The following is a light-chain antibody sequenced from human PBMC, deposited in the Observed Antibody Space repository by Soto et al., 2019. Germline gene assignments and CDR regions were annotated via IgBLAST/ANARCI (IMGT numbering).Light chain of an antibody. CDR3: QQYNSYWT. CDR2: KAS. V-gene: IGKV1-5*03. CDR1: QNINSW. Sequence: DIQMTQSPSTLSASVGDRVTITCRASQNINSWLAWYQQKPGKAPKVLIYKASSLETGIPSRFSGSGSGTEFTLTISSLQPDDFETYYCQQYNSYWTFGQGTKVEIK. J-gene: IGKJ1*01.